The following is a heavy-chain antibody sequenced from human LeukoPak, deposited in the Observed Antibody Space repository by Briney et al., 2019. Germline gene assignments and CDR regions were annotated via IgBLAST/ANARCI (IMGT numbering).Heavy chain of an antibody. CDR1: GFTFSSYG. V-gene: IGHV3-30*02. CDR2: IRYDGSNK. Sequence: GGSLRLSCAASGFTFSSYGMHWVRQAPGKGLEWVAFIRYDGSNKYYTDSVKGRFTISRDNSKNTLYLQMNSLRAEDTAVYYCAKSSKQLVRKGYYMDVWGKGTTVTVSS. CDR3: AKSSKQLVRKGYYMDV. J-gene: IGHJ6*03. D-gene: IGHD6-6*01.